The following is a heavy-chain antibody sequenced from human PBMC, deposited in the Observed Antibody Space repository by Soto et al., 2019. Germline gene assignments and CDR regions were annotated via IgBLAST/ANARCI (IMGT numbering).Heavy chain of an antibody. V-gene: IGHV1-69*01. J-gene: IGHJ4*02. CDR1: GGSYGNSA. Sequence: QVQLVQSGAEVKKPGSSVKVSCKASGGSYGNSAINWVRQTPGQGLEWLGGFIPVYRTLNYAQKFQGRVMITADESTGTAYMTLRSLASDDTAVYYCATGVIWIGYFTVDSWGQGARVTVSS. CDR3: ATGVIWIGYFTVDS. D-gene: IGHD3-3*01. CDR2: FIPVYRTL.